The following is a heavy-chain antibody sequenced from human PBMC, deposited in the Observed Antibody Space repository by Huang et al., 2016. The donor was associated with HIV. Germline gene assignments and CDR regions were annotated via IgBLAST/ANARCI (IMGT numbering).Heavy chain of an antibody. CDR1: GNTFSGYG. D-gene: IGHD1-26*01. CDR3: ARDRRPYSGSYLGY. V-gene: IGHV1-18*04. CDR2: ISGYNGNT. Sequence: QVQLVQSGAEVKKPGASVKVSCKASGNTFSGYGISWVRQAPGQGLEWMGWISGYNGNTNYVENLKGRVTMTTDTPTSTAYMELRSLGSDDTAVYYCARDRRPYSGSYLGYWGQGTLVTVSS. J-gene: IGHJ4*02.